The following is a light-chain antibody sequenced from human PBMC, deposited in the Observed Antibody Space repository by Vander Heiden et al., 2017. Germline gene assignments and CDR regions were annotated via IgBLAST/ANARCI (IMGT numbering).Light chain of an antibody. CDR2: YDD. CDR1: SSNIGNNA. CDR3: AAWDDSLNFVV. V-gene: IGLV1-36*01. J-gene: IGLJ2*01. Sequence: QSVLTQPPPLPEPPSRRVTISCSGSSSNIGNNAVNWYQQLPGKAPKLLIYYDDLLPSGVSDRFSGSKSGTSASLAISGLQSEDEADYDCAAWDDSLNFVVFGGGTKLTVL.